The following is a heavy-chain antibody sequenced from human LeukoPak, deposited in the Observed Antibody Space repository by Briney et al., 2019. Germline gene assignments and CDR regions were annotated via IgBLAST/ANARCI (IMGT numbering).Heavy chain of an antibody. D-gene: IGHD5-12*01. CDR2: IRSKANSYAT. CDR3: TSPMDSWATE. Sequence: GGSLRLSCAASGFTFSGSAMHWVRQASGKGLEWVGRIRSKANSYATAYAASVKGRFTISRDDSKNTAYLQMNSLKTEDTAVYYCTSPMDSWATEWGQGTLVTVSS. V-gene: IGHV3-73*01. CDR1: GFTFSGSA. J-gene: IGHJ4*02.